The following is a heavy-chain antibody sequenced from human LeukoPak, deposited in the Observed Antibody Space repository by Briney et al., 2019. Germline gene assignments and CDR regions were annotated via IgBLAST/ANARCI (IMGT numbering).Heavy chain of an antibody. V-gene: IGHV1-69*05. CDR2: IIPIFGTA. CDR3: ARERYGDYVYYFDY. Sequence: GASVKVSCKASGYTFTGYYMHWVRQAPGQGLEWMGGIIPIFGTANYAQKFQGRVTITTDESTSTAYMELSSLRSEDTAVYYCARERYGDYVYYFDYWGQGTLVTVSS. D-gene: IGHD4-17*01. J-gene: IGHJ4*02. CDR1: GYTFTGYY.